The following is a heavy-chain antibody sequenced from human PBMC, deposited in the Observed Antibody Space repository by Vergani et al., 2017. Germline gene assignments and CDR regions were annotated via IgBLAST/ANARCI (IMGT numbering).Heavy chain of an antibody. J-gene: IGHJ4*02. V-gene: IGHV3-30*02. CDR2: IQFDGSNQ. D-gene: IGHD6-6*01. Sequence: QVQLVESGGGVVQRGGSLRLSCATSGFTLSNYDMQWIRQGPGKGLEFVAFIQFDGSNQYYADSVKGRFTLSRDFSKNTLYLQMNSLRAEDTAVYYCARDSSYSSSSPFDYWGQGTLVTVSS. CDR3: ARDSSYSSSSPFDY. CDR1: GFTLSNYD.